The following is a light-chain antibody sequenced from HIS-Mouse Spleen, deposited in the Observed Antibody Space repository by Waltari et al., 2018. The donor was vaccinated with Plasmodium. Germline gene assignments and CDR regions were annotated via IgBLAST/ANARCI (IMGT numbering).Light chain of an antibody. V-gene: IGKV1-33*01. CDR1: QDISNY. Sequence: DIQMTQSPSSLSASVGDRVTITCQPSQDISNYLNWYQQKPGKAPKLLIYDATNLETGVPSRCSGSGSGTDFTFTISSLQPEDIATYYCQQYDNLPYTFGQGTKLEIK. CDR2: DAT. J-gene: IGKJ2*01. CDR3: QQYDNLPYT.